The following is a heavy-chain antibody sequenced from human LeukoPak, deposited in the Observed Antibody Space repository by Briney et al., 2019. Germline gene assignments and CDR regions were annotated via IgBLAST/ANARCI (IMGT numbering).Heavy chain of an antibody. J-gene: IGHJ5*02. D-gene: IGHD3-10*01. CDR2: INSDGSSL. V-gene: IGHV3-74*01. CDR1: GFTFSSYW. CDR3: TPGSGSYFGWFDP. Sequence: PGGSLRLSCAASGFTFSSYWMHWVRRAPGKGLVWVSRINSDGSSLSYADSVKGRFTISRDNAKNTLYLQMNSLRADDTAVYYCTPGSGSYFGWFDPWGLGTLVTVSS.